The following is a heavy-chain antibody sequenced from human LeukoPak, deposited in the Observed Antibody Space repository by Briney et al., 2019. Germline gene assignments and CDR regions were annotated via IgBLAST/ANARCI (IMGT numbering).Heavy chain of an antibody. J-gene: IGHJ6*02. CDR3: ARDLSYYFGSGTSALDV. V-gene: IGHV4-31*03. D-gene: IGHD3-10*01. Sequence: SQTLSLTCTFSGASISTGGYYWTWIRQPPGGGLEWIGYIYYTGSIDYNPSLKSRLTISLDKSKNQFSLKLSSVTAADTAIYYCARDLSYYFGSGTSALDVWGQGTAVTASS. CDR2: IYYTGSI. CDR1: GASISTGGYY.